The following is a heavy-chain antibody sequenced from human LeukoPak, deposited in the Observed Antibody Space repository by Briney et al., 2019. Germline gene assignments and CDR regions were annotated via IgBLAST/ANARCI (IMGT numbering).Heavy chain of an antibody. CDR3: ARDFTVETTAYFHN. CDR2: ISSSSTYK. D-gene: IGHD4-17*01. Sequence: PGGSLRLSCAASGFSFSSYSMNWVRQAPGEGLEWVSSISSSSTYKYYADSVKGRFTISRDNAKNALYLQMNALRAEDTAVYYCARDFTVETTAYFHNWGQGTLVTVSS. V-gene: IGHV3-21*01. J-gene: IGHJ1*01. CDR1: GFSFSSYS.